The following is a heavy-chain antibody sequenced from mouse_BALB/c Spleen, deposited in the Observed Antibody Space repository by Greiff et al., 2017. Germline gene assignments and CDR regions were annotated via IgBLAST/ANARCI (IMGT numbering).Heavy chain of an antibody. Sequence: DVQLVESGPGLVKPSQSLSLTCTVTGYSITSDYAWNWIRQFPGNKLEWMGYISYSGSTSYNPSLKSRISITRDTSKNQFFLQLNSVTTEDTATYYCAREKGSYGYDDYYAMDNRGQGASDTASS. CDR2: ISYSGST. D-gene: IGHD2-2*01. CDR1: GYSITSDYA. V-gene: IGHV3-2*02. J-gene: IGHJ4*01. CDR3: AREKGSYGYDDYYAMDN.